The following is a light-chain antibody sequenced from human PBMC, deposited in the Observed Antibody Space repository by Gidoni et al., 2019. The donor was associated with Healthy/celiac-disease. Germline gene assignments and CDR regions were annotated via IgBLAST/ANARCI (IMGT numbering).Light chain of an antibody. Sequence: EIVLTQSPATLSLSPGERATLSCRDSQSVSSYLAWYQQKPGQAPRLLIYDASNRATGIPARFSGSGSGTYFTLTISSLEPEDFAVYYCQQRSNWPLTFGGGTKVEIK. CDR2: DAS. CDR1: QSVSSY. J-gene: IGKJ4*01. CDR3: QQRSNWPLT. V-gene: IGKV3-11*01.